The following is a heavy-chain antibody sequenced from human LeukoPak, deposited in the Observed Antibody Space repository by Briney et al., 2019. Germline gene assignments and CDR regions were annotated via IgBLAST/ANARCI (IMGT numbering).Heavy chain of an antibody. CDR3: ARVGCFGEDYYYGMDV. J-gene: IGHJ6*02. CDR1: GHTFTGYY. Sequence: ASVKVSCKASGHTFTGYYMNWVRQAPGQGREWMGWINPNSGGTNYAQKFQGRVTMTTDTSISTAYMDLSRLRSDDTAVYYCARVGCFGEDYYYGMDVWGQGTTVTVSS. D-gene: IGHD3-10*01. V-gene: IGHV1-2*02. CDR2: INPNSGGT.